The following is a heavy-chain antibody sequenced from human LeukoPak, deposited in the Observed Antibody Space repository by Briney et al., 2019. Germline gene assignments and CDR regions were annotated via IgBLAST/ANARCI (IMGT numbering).Heavy chain of an antibody. CDR2: IYWDDDK. D-gene: IGHD3-16*02. J-gene: IGHJ5*02. V-gene: IGHV2-5*02. CDR3: ARISYAYVWGSYRTNWFDP. Sequence: SGPTLVNPTQTLTLTCTFSGFSLSTTGVGVGWIRQPPGKALEWLALIYWDDDKRYSPSLKSRLTITKDTSKNQVVLTMTNMDPVDTATYHCARISYAYVWGSYRTNWFDPWGQGTLVTVSS. CDR1: GFSLSTTGVG.